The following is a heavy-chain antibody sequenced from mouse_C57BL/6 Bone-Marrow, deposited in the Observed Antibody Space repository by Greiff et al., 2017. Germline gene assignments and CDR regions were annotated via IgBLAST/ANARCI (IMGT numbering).Heavy chain of an antibody. J-gene: IGHJ4*01. CDR1: GFTFSSYG. V-gene: IGHV5-6*01. Sequence: EVKLVESGGDLVKPGGSLKLSCAASGFTFSSYGMSWVRQTPDKRLEWVATISSGGSYTYYPDSVKGRFTISRDNAKNTLYLQMSSLKSEDTAMYYCARPLYLYYYAMDYWGQGTSVTVSS. CDR3: ARPLYLYYYAMDY. D-gene: IGHD5-5*01. CDR2: ISSGGSYT.